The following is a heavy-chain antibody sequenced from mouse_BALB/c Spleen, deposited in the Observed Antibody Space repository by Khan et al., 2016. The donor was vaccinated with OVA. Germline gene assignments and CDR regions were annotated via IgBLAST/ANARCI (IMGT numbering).Heavy chain of an antibody. CDR3: ARTARIKY. CDR2: ISYSGST. CDR1: GYSITSGYG. D-gene: IGHD1-2*01. Sequence: EVELVESGPGLVKPSQSLSLTCTVTGYSITSGYGWNWIRQFPGNKLEWMGYISYSGSTNYNPSLKSRISITRDTSKNQFFLQLNSVTTEDTATYYCARTARIKYWGQGTTLTDSS. J-gene: IGHJ2*01. V-gene: IGHV3-2*02.